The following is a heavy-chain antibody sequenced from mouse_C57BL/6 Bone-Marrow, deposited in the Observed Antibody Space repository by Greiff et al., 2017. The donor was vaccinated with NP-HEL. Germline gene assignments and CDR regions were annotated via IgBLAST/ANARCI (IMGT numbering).Heavy chain of an antibody. V-gene: IGHV1-4*01. CDR2: INPSSGYT. Sequence: QVQLQQSGAELARPGASVKMSCKASGYTFTSYTMHWVKQRPGQGLEWIGYINPSSGYTKYNQKFKDKATWTADKSSSTAYKKLSSLTSEESACYYCAREDGYYCAWCAYWGQGTLVTVSA. CDR1: GYTFTSYT. D-gene: IGHD2-3*01. J-gene: IGHJ3*01. CDR3: AREDGYYCAWCAY.